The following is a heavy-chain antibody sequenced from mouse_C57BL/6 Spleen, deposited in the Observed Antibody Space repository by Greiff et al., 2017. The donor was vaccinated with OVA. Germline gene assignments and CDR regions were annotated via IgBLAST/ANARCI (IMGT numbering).Heavy chain of an antibody. V-gene: IGHV1-81*01. CDR2: IYPRSGNT. J-gene: IGHJ2*01. Sequence: VKLMESGAELARPGASVTLSCKASGYTFTSYGISWVKQRTGKGLEWIGEIYPRSGNTYYNEKFQGKATLTADKSSSTAYMELRSLTSEDSAVYFCSRELGRYFDYWGQGTTLTVSS. D-gene: IGHD4-1*01. CDR1: GYTFTSYG. CDR3: SRELGRYFDY.